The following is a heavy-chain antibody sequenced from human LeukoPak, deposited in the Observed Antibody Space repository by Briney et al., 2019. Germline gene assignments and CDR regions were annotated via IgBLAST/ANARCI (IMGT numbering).Heavy chain of an antibody. CDR1: GYTFTGYY. CDR2: INPNSGGT. J-gene: IGHJ4*02. D-gene: IGHD3-3*01. CDR3: ASLRITIFGVDY. V-gene: IGHV1-2*06. Sequence: ASVKVSCKASGYTFTGYYMHWVRQAPGQGLEWMGRINPNSGGTNYAQKFQGRVTMTRDTSISTAYMELSRLRSDDTAAYYCASLRITIFGVDYWGQGTLVTVSS.